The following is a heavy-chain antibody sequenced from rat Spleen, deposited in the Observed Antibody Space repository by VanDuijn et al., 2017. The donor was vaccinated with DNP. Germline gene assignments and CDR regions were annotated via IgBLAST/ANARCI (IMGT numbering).Heavy chain of an antibody. CDR3: TRGVYYGSSWAFDY. D-gene: IGHD1-6*01. V-gene: IGHV5-25*01. J-gene: IGHJ2*01. Sequence: EVQLVETGGGLVQPGNSLKLSCAASGFTFSDYAMAWVRQAPTRGLEWVAAISTGGGNIYYRDSVKGRFTISRDTAKSSLYLQMNSLKSEDTATYYCTRGVYYGSSWAFDYWGHGVMVTVSS. CDR1: GFTFSDYA. CDR2: ISTGGGNI.